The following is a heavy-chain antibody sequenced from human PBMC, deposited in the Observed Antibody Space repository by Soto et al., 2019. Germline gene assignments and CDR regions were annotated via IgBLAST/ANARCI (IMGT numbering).Heavy chain of an antibody. J-gene: IGHJ6*02. D-gene: IGHD6-19*01. V-gene: IGHV4-4*07. CDR2: IYTSWST. Sequence: PSETLSLTCTVSGGSISSYYWSWIRQPAGKGLEWIGRIYTSWSTNYNPSLKSRVTMSVDTSKNQFSLKLSSVTAADTAVYYCARGDYLPYSSGWYAGRGYYYGMDVWGQGTTVTVSS. CDR1: GGSISSYY. CDR3: ARGDYLPYSSGWYAGRGYYYGMDV.